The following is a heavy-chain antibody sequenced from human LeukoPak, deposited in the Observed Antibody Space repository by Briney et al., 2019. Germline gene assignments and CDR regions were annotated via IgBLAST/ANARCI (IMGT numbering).Heavy chain of an antibody. V-gene: IGHV3-23*01. J-gene: IGHJ4*02. D-gene: IGHD3-10*01. Sequence: ETLSLTCAVYGGSFSGYYWSWIRQAPGKGLEWVSAISGSGGSTYYADSVKGRFTISRDNSKNTLYLQMNSLRAEDTAVYYCAKDSKFTMIRGGTFDYWGQGTLVTVSS. CDR1: GGSFSGYY. CDR3: AKDSKFTMIRGGTFDY. CDR2: ISGSGGST.